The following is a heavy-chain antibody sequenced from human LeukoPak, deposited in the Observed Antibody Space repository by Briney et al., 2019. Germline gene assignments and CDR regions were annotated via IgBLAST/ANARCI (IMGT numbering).Heavy chain of an antibody. V-gene: IGHV4-38-2*01. CDR2: TYHSGST. CDR1: GYSISSGYY. J-gene: IGHJ4*02. CDR3: ARSSGGNSGALDY. Sequence: SETLSLTCAVSGYSISSGYYWGWIRQPPGKGLEWIGSTYHSGSTYYNPSLKSRVTISVDTSKNQFSLKLSSVTAADTAVYYCARSSGGNSGALDYWSQGTLVTVSS. D-gene: IGHD4-23*01.